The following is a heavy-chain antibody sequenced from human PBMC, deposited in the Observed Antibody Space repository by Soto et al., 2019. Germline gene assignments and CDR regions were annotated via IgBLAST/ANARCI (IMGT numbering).Heavy chain of an antibody. J-gene: IGHJ4*02. CDR1: GFTFSSYA. CDR3: GRCSSTNCHWGPDY. V-gene: IGHV3-30-3*01. CDR2: ISYDGTNK. Sequence: GGSLRLSCAASGFTFSSYAMHWVRQAPGKGLEWVALISYDGTNKYYADSVKGRFTISRDNSKNTLYLQMNSLRVEDTAVYYCGRCSSTNCHWGPDYWGQGTLVTVSS. D-gene: IGHD2-2*01.